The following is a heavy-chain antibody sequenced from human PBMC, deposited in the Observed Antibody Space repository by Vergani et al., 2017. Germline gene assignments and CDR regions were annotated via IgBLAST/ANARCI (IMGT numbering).Heavy chain of an antibody. D-gene: IGHD3-3*01. V-gene: IGHV4-59*01. Sequence: QVQLQESGPGLVKPSETLSLTCTVSGGSISSYYWSWIRQPPGKGLEWIGYIYYSGSTNYNPSLKSRVTISVDTSKHQFSLQLSSVTAADTAVYYCARGGITIFGVVDYWGQGTLVTVSS. CDR3: ARGGITIFGVVDY. CDR2: IYYSGST. CDR1: GGSISSYY. J-gene: IGHJ4*02.